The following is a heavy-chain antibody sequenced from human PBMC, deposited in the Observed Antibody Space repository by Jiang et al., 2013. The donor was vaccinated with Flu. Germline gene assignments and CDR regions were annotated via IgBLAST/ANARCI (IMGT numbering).Heavy chain of an antibody. D-gene: IGHD1-26*01. Sequence: QTLSLTCAISGDSVSSNSAAWNWIRQSPSRGLEWLGRTKYRSKWYNDYAVSVESRIIINADTSKNQFSLQLNSVTPEDTAVYYCAREQVGSWRPGFDFDLWGQGTMVTVS. CDR2: TKYRSKWYN. CDR1: GDSVSSNSAA. J-gene: IGHJ3*01. V-gene: IGHV6-1*01. CDR3: AREQVGSWRPGFDFDL.